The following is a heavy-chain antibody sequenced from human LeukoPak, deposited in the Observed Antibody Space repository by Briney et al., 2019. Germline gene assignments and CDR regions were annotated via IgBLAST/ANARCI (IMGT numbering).Heavy chain of an antibody. CDR2: IYYSGST. CDR1: GASIRNYY. V-gene: IGHV4-59*08. Sequence: SETLSLTCTVSGASIRNYYWSWIRKSPGKGLEGIGYIYYSGSTNYNPSLESRVAMSVDTSKNQFPLRLSSVTAADTAIYYCARRYSSSWYVGFFDPWGQGTLVTVSS. CDR3: ARRYSSSWYVGFFDP. J-gene: IGHJ5*02. D-gene: IGHD6-13*01.